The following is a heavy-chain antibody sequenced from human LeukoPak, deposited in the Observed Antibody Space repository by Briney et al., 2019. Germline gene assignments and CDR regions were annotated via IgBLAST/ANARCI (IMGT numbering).Heavy chain of an antibody. D-gene: IGHD1-14*01. V-gene: IGHV3-7*01. CDR2: IKQDGSEK. J-gene: IGHJ4*02. Sequence: GGSLRLSCAASGFIFNNYWMSWVRQAPGKGLEWVANIKQDGSEKYYVDSVKGRFTISRDNAKNSLYLQMNSQRAEDTAVYYCARAHRSRAFDYWGQGTLVTVSS. CDR1: GFIFNNYW. CDR3: ARAHRSRAFDY.